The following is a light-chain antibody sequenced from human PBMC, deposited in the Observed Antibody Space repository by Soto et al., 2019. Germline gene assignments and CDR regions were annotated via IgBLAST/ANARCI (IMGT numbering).Light chain of an antibody. CDR2: DDR. CDR1: NIETKT. J-gene: IGLJ2*01. V-gene: IGLV3-21*02. CDR3: QVWDIVTSRHI. Sequence: SYELTQPPSVSVAPGQTASLACGGDNIETKTVHWYQQRPGQAPVLVVYDDRDRPSGIPERFSGSNSGHTATLTISRVEAGDEADYYCQVWDIVTSRHIFGGGTKLTVL.